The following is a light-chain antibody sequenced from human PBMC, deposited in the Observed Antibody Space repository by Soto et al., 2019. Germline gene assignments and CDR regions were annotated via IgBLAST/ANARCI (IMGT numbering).Light chain of an antibody. Sequence: EIVQTQSPGTLSVSPGERATLSCRASQSVSSKLAWYQQKPGQAPRLLFYGASTGATGIPARFSGSGSETEFTLSISSLQSEDFAVYYCQQYNNWPGTFGQGTRWISN. J-gene: IGKJ1*01. CDR3: QQYNNWPGT. CDR1: QSVSSK. CDR2: GAS. V-gene: IGKV3-15*01.